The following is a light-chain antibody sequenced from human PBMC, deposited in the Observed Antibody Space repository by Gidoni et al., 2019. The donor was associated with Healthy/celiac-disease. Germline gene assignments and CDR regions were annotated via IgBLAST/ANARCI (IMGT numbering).Light chain of an antibody. Sequence: SYQLTSPXSVSVSPGQTARITCSGDALPKKYAYWYQQKSGQAPVLVIYEDSKRPSGIPERXSGSXSGTXXXLTXXXAQVEDEAXYYCYXTDSXGNLVVFGGGXKLTVL. CDR3: YXTDSXGNLVV. CDR1: ALPKKY. J-gene: IGLJ2*01. V-gene: IGLV3-10*01. CDR2: EDS.